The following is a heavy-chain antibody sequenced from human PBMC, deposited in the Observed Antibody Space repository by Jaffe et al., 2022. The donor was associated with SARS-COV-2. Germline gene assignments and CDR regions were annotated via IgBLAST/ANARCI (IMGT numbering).Heavy chain of an antibody. CDR1: GFTFDDYA. Sequence: EVQLVESGGGLVQPGRSLRLSCAASGFTFDDYAMHWVRQAPGKGLEWVSGISWNSGSIGYADSVKGRFTISRDNAKNSLYLQMNSLRAEDTALYYCAKDSGSGLDYWGQGTLVTVSS. CDR3: AKDSGSGLDY. J-gene: IGHJ4*02. CDR2: ISWNSGSI. V-gene: IGHV3-9*01. D-gene: IGHD6-19*01.